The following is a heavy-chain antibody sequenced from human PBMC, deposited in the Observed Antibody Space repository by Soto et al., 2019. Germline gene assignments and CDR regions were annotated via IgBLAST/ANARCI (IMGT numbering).Heavy chain of an antibody. J-gene: IGHJ6*02. Sequence: QVQLVQSGAEVKKPGASVKVSCKASGYTFTSYAMHWVRQAPGQRLEWMGWINAGNGNTKYSQKFQGRVTITRDTSASTAYMELSSLRSEDTAVYYCARGRVVRGVLPYYYGMDVWGQVTTVTVSS. CDR3: ARGRVVRGVLPYYYGMDV. CDR2: INAGNGNT. CDR1: GYTFTSYA. V-gene: IGHV1-3*01. D-gene: IGHD3-10*01.